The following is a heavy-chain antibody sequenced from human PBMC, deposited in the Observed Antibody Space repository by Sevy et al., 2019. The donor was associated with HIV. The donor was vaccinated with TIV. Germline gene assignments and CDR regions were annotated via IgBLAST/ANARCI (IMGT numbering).Heavy chain of an antibody. D-gene: IGHD5-18*01. CDR1: GGSISSYY. V-gene: IGHV4-59*01. Sequence: SETLSLTCTVSGGSISSYYWSWIRQPPGKGLEWIGYIYYSGSTNYNPSLKSRVTISVDTSKNQFSLKLSSVTAADTAVYYCARRRGYSYGFDAFDIWGQRTMVTVSS. CDR2: IYYSGST. CDR3: ARRRGYSYGFDAFDI. J-gene: IGHJ3*02.